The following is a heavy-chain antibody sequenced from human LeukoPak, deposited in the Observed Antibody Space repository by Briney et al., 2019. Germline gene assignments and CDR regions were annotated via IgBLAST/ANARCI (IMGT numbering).Heavy chain of an antibody. V-gene: IGHV4-39*07. CDR1: GGSISSSSYY. CDR2: INHSGST. Sequence: SETLSLTCTVSGGSISSSSYYWGWIRQPPGKGLEWIGEINHSGSTNYNPSLKSRVTISVDTSKNQFSLKLSSVTTADTAVYYCARVNTLIRGIGWFDPWGQGILVTVSS. J-gene: IGHJ5*02. CDR3: ARVNTLIRGIGWFDP. D-gene: IGHD3-10*01.